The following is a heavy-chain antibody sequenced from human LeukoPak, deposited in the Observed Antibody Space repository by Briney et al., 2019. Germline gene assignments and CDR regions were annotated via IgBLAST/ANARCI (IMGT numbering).Heavy chain of an antibody. CDR3: ARDANYHDSSRYFDAFDI. CDR2: IGTAGDT. D-gene: IGHD3-22*01. Sequence: GGSLRLSCAASGFTFSSYDMHWVRQATGKGLEWVSAIGTAGDTYYPGSVKGRFTIFRENAKNSLYLQMNSLRAEDTAVYYCARDANYHDSSRYFDAFDIWGQGTMVAVSS. CDR1: GFTFSSYD. V-gene: IGHV3-13*01. J-gene: IGHJ3*02.